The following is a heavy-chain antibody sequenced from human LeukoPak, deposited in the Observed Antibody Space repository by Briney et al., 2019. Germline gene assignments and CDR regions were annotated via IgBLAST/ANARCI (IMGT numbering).Heavy chain of an antibody. CDR3: ARGFGRWELYYYYYMDV. Sequence: GGSLRLSCAASGFTFSSYEMNWVRQAPGKGLEWVSYISSGGSTIYYADSVKGRFTISRDNAKNSLYLQMNSLRAEDTAVYYCARGFGRWELYYYYYMDVWGKGTTVTISS. V-gene: IGHV3-48*03. CDR1: GFTFSSYE. D-gene: IGHD1-26*01. J-gene: IGHJ6*03. CDR2: ISSGGSTI.